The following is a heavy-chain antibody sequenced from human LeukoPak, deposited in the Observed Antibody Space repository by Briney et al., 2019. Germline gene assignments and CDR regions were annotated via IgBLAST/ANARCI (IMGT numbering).Heavy chain of an antibody. Sequence: GGTLRLSCAASGFTFSSYDMSWVRQAPGKGLEWVSGISGGGNTFYSDAVKGRCTISRDNSKNTLFLEMNSLRADDTAVYYCGRDGWEIRLATGYWGQGTLVTVSS. CDR3: GRDGWEIRLATGY. D-gene: IGHD1-26*01. CDR2: ISGGGNT. J-gene: IGHJ4*02. V-gene: IGHV3-23*01. CDR1: GFTFSSYD.